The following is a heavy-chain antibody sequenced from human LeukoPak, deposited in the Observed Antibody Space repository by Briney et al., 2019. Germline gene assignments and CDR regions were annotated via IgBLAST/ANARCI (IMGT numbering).Heavy chain of an antibody. CDR2: ISYDGSNK. J-gene: IGHJ5*02. V-gene: IGHV3-30-3*01. CDR3: ARDRRASIQDP. Sequence: GRSLRLSCAASGFTFSSYAMHWVRQAPGKGLEGVAVISYDGSNKYYADSVKGRFTISRDNSKNTLYLQMNSLRAEDTAVYYCARDRRASIQDPWGQGTLVTVSS. D-gene: IGHD6-6*01. CDR1: GFTFSSYA.